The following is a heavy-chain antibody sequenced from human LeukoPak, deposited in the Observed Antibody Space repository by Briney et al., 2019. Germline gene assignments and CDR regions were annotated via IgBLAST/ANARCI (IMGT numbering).Heavy chain of an antibody. CDR2: NNYSGTT. CDR3: ARLSDY. CDR1: GGAISSDNYY. V-gene: IGHV4-39*01. J-gene: IGHJ4*02. Sequence: SETLSLTCTVSGGAISSDNYYWGWIRQPPGKGLEWIGSNNYSGTTYYNPSLKSRVSISVDTSRTQFSLRLSSATAADTAVYYCARLSDYWGQGTLVRVSS.